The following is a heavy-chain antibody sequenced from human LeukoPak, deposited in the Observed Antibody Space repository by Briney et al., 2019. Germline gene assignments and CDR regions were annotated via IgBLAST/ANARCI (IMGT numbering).Heavy chain of an antibody. V-gene: IGHV3-23*01. CDR3: AMAVDY. Sequence: GGSLRLSCVASGFTFSNYLMNWVRQAPGKGLEWVSGISHSGSSIYYEDSVKGRFTISRDNSKNTLYLQMDRLRVEDTAVDYCAMAVDYWGQGTLVTVSS. J-gene: IGHJ4*02. CDR1: GFTFSNYL. CDR2: ISHSGSSI.